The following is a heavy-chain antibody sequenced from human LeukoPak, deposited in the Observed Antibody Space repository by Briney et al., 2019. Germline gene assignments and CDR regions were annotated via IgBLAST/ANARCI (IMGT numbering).Heavy chain of an antibody. CDR2: IIPIFGTA. CDR3: ARVDYLTMVRGGYYYMDV. J-gene: IGHJ6*03. V-gene: IGHV1-69*13. CDR1: GGTFSSYA. D-gene: IGHD3-10*01. Sequence: ASVKVSCKASGGTFSSYAISWVRQAHGQGLEWVGGIIPIFGTANYAQKFQGRVTITADESTNTAYMELSSLRSEDTAVYYCARVDYLTMVRGGYYYMDVWGKGTTVTVSS.